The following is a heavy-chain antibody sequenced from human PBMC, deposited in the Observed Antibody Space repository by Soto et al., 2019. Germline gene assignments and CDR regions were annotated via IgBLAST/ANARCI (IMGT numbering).Heavy chain of an antibody. D-gene: IGHD2-2*01. CDR3: VKVLARGVGVPRFYFDS. J-gene: IGHJ4*02. CDR2: INADGTST. CDR1: GFTFSNSW. V-gene: IGHV3-74*01. Sequence: SLRLSCAASGFTFSNSWMHWVRQVSGKGLEWVSRINADGTSTSYADSVKGRFTISRDNAKNTLYLHVNSLRAEDTAVYYCVKVLARGVGVPRFYFDSWGQGALVTVSS.